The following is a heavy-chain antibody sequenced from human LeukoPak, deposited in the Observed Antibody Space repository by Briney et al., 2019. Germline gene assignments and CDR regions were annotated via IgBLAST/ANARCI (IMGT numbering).Heavy chain of an antibody. CDR1: GFTFSSYA. CDR3: ARRTSHSYFDY. V-gene: IGHV3-30*04. D-gene: IGHD2-2*01. CDR2: ISYDGSNK. J-gene: IGHJ4*02. Sequence: GGSLRLSCAASGFTFSSYAMHWVRQAPGKGLEWVAVISYDGSNKYYADSVKGRFTISRDNSKNTLYLQMNSLRAEDTAVYYCARRTSHSYFDYWGQGILVTVST.